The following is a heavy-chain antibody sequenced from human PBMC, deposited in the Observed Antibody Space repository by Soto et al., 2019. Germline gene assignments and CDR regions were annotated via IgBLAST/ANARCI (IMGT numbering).Heavy chain of an antibody. Sequence: AGGSLRLSCAASGFTFSTYTMNWVRQAPGKGLEWISSISSGSSYIYYAGSVKGRFTISRDNAKNSLFLQMNSLRADDTAVYYRARDILSGGAYPDSWGQGTKVTVSS. CDR2: ISSGSSYI. V-gene: IGHV3-21*01. CDR3: ARDILSGGAYPDS. D-gene: IGHD3-10*01. CDR1: GFTFSTYT. J-gene: IGHJ5*01.